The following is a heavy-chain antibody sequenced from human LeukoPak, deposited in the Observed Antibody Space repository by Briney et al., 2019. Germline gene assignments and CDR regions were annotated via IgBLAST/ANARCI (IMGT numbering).Heavy chain of an antibody. CDR1: EFTFSSYA. J-gene: IGHJ4*02. V-gene: IGHV3-23*01. D-gene: IGHD1-26*01. Sequence: GGSLRLSCAASEFTFSSYAMNWVRQAPGKGLEWVSAISGSGGSTYYADSVKGRFTISRDNSKNILYLQMNSLRAEDTALYYCAKSYSGSYDNYFDYWGQGTLVIVSS. CDR3: AKSYSGSYDNYFDY. CDR2: ISGSGGST.